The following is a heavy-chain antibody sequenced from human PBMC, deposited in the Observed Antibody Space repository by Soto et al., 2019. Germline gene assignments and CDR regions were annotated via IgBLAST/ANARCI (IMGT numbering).Heavy chain of an antibody. J-gene: IGHJ6*02. CDR3: AGGVGSSSPNYYYYGMDV. Sequence: LRLSCAASGFTFSSYAMSWVRQAPGKGLEWVSAISGSGGSTYYADSVKGRFTISRDNSKNTLYLQMNSLRAEDTAVYYCAGGVGSSSPNYYYYGMDVWGQGTTVTVSS. V-gene: IGHV3-23*01. D-gene: IGHD6-6*01. CDR2: ISGSGGST. CDR1: GFTFSSYA.